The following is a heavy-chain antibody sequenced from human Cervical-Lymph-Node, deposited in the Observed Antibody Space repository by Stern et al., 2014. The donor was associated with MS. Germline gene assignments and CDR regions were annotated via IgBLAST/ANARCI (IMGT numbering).Heavy chain of an antibody. D-gene: IGHD6-13*01. V-gene: IGHV4-61*02. CDR3: ARGRGAAASFDY. Sequence: VQLVESGPGLVKPSQTLSLTCTVSGGSISSGSYYWSWIRQPAGKGLEWIGRIYTSGSTNYNPSLKSRVTISVDTSQNQFSLKRSSVTAADTAVYYCARGRGAAASFDYWGQGTLVTVSS. CDR1: GGSISSGSYY. J-gene: IGHJ4*02. CDR2: IYTSGST.